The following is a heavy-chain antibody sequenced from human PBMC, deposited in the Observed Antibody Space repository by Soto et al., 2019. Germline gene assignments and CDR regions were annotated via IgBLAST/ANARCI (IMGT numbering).Heavy chain of an antibody. Sequence: QVQLQQWGAGLLKPSETLSLTCVVYGGSLSGYYWGWIRQPPGKGLEWIGEIKDGGLTNYSPSLKSRATISADRPKNQFSLKLYSVTAADTAVYYCARGQEGVVATHWDQGSLVTVSS. CDR2: IKDGGLT. D-gene: IGHD5-12*01. CDR1: GGSLSGYY. V-gene: IGHV4-34*01. CDR3: ARGQEGVVATH. J-gene: IGHJ4*02.